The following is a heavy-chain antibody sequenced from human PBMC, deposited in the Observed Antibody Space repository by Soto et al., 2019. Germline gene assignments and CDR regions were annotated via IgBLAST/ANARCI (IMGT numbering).Heavy chain of an antibody. Sequence: SETLSLTCAVSSGSIDNVYWWSWVRQSPGKGLEWIGYIYYSGSTNYNPSLKSRVTISVDTSKNQFSLKLSSVTAADTAVYYCARRYGYSFDYWGQGTLVTVSS. CDR3: ARRYGYSFDY. V-gene: IGHV4-59*08. J-gene: IGHJ4*02. CDR1: SGSIDNVYW. D-gene: IGHD1-1*01. CDR2: IYYSGST.